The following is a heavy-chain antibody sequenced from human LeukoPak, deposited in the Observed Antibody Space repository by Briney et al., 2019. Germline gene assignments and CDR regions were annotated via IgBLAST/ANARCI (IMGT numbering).Heavy chain of an antibody. CDR2: ISAYNGNT. Sequence: ASVKVSCKASGYTFTSYGISWVRQAPGQGLEWMGWISAYNGNTNYAQKLQGRVTMPTDTSTSTAYMELRSLRSDDTAVYYCARGLVAAAGTVKVGRNWFDPWGQGTLVTVSS. V-gene: IGHV1-18*01. D-gene: IGHD6-13*01. CDR1: GYTFTSYG. J-gene: IGHJ5*02. CDR3: ARGLVAAAGTVKVGRNWFDP.